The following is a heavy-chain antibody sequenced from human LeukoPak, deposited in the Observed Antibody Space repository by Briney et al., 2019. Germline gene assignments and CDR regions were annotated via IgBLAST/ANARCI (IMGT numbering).Heavy chain of an antibody. D-gene: IGHD5-24*01. V-gene: IGHV1-69*04. Sequence: SVKVSCKASGGTFSSYAISWVRQAPGQGLEWMGRIIPILGIANYAQKFQGRVTITADKSTSTAYMELSSLRSEDTAVYYCARDRFKGWLQRPDAFDIWGQGTMVTVSS. CDR1: GGTFSSYA. CDR3: ARDRFKGWLQRPDAFDI. J-gene: IGHJ3*02. CDR2: IIPILGIA.